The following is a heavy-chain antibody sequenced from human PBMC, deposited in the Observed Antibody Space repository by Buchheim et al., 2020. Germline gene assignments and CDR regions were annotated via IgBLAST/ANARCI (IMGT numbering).Heavy chain of an antibody. CDR3: ARVQSGVDMKDFQY. D-gene: IGHD3-10*01. Sequence: QVQLVQSGSELEKPGASVKVSCKASGYTFSTYAINWVRQAPGQGLEWMGWINTNTGNPTYAQGFPGRFVFSLDTFVSQSYLQISGLKAEDTAVYYCARVQSGVDMKDFQYWGQGTL. V-gene: IGHV7-4-1*02. J-gene: IGHJ1*01. CDR2: INTNTGNP. CDR1: GYTFSTYA.